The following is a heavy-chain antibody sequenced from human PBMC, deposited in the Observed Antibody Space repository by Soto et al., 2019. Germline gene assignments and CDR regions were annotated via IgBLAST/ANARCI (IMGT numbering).Heavy chain of an antibody. J-gene: IGHJ4*02. Sequence: SVKVSCKTSGVMFTSSAVQWVRQARGQRLEWIGWLVVGSGNTHYAQHFQERVTLTRDMSTGTAYMELSSLRSEDTAVYYCAAVPVLRFLKWLPAYFDYWGQGTLVTVSS. D-gene: IGHD3-3*01. CDR3: AAVPVLRFLKWLPAYFDY. CDR1: GVMFTSSA. CDR2: LVVGSGNT. V-gene: IGHV1-58*01.